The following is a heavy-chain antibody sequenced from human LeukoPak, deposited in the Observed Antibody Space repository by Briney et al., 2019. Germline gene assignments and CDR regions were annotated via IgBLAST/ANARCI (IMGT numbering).Heavy chain of an antibody. CDR1: GGSFSGYY. Sequence: PSETLSLTCAVYGGSFSGYYWSWIRQPPGKGLEWIGEVNHSGSTNYNPSLKSRVTISVDTSKNQFSLKLSSVTAADTAVYYCARDYYDSSGYYNGFDYWGQGTLVTVSS. D-gene: IGHD3-22*01. J-gene: IGHJ4*02. V-gene: IGHV4-34*01. CDR2: VNHSGST. CDR3: ARDYYDSSGYYNGFDY.